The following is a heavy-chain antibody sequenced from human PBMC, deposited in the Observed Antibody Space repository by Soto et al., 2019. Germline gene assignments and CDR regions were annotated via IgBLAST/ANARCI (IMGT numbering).Heavy chain of an antibody. CDR3: ARSSTFYDY. V-gene: IGHV3-48*01. D-gene: IGHD6-6*01. J-gene: IGHJ4*02. CDR2: ISSSSDTI. Sequence: GGSLRLSSAPSEFTLPGYSMNWVRQAPGKGLEWVSYISSSSDTIYYADSVKGRFTISRDNAKNLLYLQMKSLRAEDTAVYYCARSSTFYDYWGQGTPVTVSS. CDR1: EFTLPGYS.